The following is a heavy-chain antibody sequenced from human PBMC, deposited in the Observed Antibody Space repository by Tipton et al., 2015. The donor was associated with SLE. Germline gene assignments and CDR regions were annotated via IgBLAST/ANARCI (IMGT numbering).Heavy chain of an antibody. Sequence: SLTCTVSGGSISSAGYYWSWIRQPPGKGLEWIGYIYYSGRTNYNPSLKSRVTISVDTSKNQFSLKLGSVTAADTAVYFCARAGAGYYYYYYMDVWGKGTTVTVSS. CDR1: GGSISSAGYY. CDR2: IYYSGRT. CDR3: ARAGAGYYYYYYMDV. V-gene: IGHV4-61*08. J-gene: IGHJ6*03.